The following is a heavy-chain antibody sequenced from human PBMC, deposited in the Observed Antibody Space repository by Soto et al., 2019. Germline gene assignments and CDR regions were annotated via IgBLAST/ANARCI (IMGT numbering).Heavy chain of an antibody. Sequence: GGSLRLCCAASGFTFNTYWMHWFRQAPGKGLVWVSRINSGGGTTTYADSVKGRFTISRDNAKNTLYLQMNGLRAEDTAVYYCARWFTYANFDYFDYWGQGTQVTVSS. J-gene: IGHJ4*02. D-gene: IGHD2-8*01. CDR2: INSGGGTT. CDR3: ARWFTYANFDYFDY. CDR1: GFTFNTYW. V-gene: IGHV3-74*01.